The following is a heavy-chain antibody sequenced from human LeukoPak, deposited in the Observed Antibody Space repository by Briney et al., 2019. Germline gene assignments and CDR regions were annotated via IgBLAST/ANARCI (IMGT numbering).Heavy chain of an antibody. V-gene: IGHV3-7*01. Sequence: GGSLRLSCAASGFTFSSYWMSWVRQAPGKGLEWVANIKRDGSEKYYVDSVKGRFTISRDNAKNSLYLQMNSLRAEDTAVYYCARDSGEYCGGDCYSNEFDYWGQGTLVTVSS. J-gene: IGHJ4*02. D-gene: IGHD2-21*01. CDR1: GFTFSSYW. CDR2: IKRDGSEK. CDR3: ARDSGEYCGGDCYSNEFDY.